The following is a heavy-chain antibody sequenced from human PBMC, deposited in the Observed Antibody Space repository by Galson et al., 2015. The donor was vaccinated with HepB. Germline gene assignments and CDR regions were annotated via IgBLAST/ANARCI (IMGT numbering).Heavy chain of an antibody. CDR3: ARDLYDSSGHADY. CDR1: GGTFSSYA. Sequence: SVKVSCKASGGTFSSYAISWVRQAPGQGLEWMGRTIPILGIANYAQKFQGRVTITADKSTSTAYMELSSLRSEDTAVYYCARDLYDSSGHADYWGQGTLVTVSS. V-gene: IGHV1-69*04. J-gene: IGHJ4*02. D-gene: IGHD3-22*01. CDR2: TIPILGIA.